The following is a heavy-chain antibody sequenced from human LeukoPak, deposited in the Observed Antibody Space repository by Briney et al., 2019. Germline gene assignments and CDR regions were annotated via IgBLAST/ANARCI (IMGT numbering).Heavy chain of an antibody. CDR1: GYSISSGYY. CDR3: ARERVPAAIDY. J-gene: IGHJ4*02. Sequence: SETLSLTCTVSGYSISSGYYWGWIRQPPGKGLEWIGSIYHSGSTYYNPSLKSRVTISVDTTKNQFSRKLSAVTAADTAVYYCARERVPAAIDYWGQGTLVTVSS. V-gene: IGHV4-38-2*02. CDR2: IYHSGST. D-gene: IGHD2-2*01.